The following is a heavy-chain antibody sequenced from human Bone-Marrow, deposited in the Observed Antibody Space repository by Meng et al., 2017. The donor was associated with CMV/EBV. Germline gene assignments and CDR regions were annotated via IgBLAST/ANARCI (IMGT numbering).Heavy chain of an antibody. CDR3: ARDQREGAGWSGYYYGMDV. V-gene: IGHV4-61*08. Sequence: SETRSLTCTVSGGSVSRGGFYWSWIRQPPGKGLEWIGYIYYSGSTNYNPSLKSRVTISVDTSKNQFSLKLSSVTAADTAVYYCARDQREGAGWSGYYYGMDVWGQGTTVTVSS. J-gene: IGHJ6*02. CDR2: IYYSGST. D-gene: IGHD3-3*01. CDR1: GGSVSRGGFY.